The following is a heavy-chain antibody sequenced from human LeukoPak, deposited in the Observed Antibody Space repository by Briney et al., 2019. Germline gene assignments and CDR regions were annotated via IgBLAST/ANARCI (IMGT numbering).Heavy chain of an antibody. CDR1: GYTFIGYY. CDR2: INPNSGGT. Sequence: GAAVKVSCKASGYTFIGYYMHWVRQAPVQGLEWMGWINPNSGGTNYAQKFQGRVTMTRDTSISTAYMELSRLRSDDTAVYYCARVSNYDYVWGSYRSYYFDYWGQGTLVTVSS. V-gene: IGHV1-2*02. CDR3: ARVSNYDYVWGSYRSYYFDY. J-gene: IGHJ4*02. D-gene: IGHD3-16*02.